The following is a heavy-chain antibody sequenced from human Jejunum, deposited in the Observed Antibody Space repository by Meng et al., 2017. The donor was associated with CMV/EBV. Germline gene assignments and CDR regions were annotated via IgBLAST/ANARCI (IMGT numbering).Heavy chain of an antibody. J-gene: IGHJ4*02. V-gene: IGHV4-4*07. CDR2: FYSSDTY. Sequence: GQLRGSGPGLVKPEGNLSLPGTVSGGSVHNYYGSWIRKAAGKGLEWIGRFYSSDTYNYHPSLDSRVTMSLDTSKNKFSLNLRPVTAADTATYYCARGPGASTREGFDYWGLGTLVTVSS. D-gene: IGHD1-26*01. CDR3: ARGPGASTREGFDY. CDR1: GGSVHNYY.